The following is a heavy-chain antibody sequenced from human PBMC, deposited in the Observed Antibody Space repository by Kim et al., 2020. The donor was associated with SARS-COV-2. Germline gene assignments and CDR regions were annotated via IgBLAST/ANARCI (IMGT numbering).Heavy chain of an antibody. CDR1: GFTFSSYA. CDR3: AKSVLLWFGAAEYDAFDI. J-gene: IGHJ3*02. CDR2: IWYDGSNK. Sequence: GGSLRLSCAASGFTFSSYAMHWVRQAPGKGLEWVAVIWYDGSNKYYADSVKGRFTISRDNSKNTLYLQMNSLRAEDTAVYYCAKSVLLWFGAAEYDAFDIWGQGTMVTVSS. V-gene: IGHV3-33*06. D-gene: IGHD3-10*01.